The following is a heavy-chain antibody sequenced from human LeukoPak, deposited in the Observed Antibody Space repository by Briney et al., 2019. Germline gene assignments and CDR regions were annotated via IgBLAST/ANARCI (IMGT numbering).Heavy chain of an antibody. D-gene: IGHD3-10*01. CDR1: GGSISSYY. V-gene: IGHV4-59*01. Sequence: SETLSLTCAVSGGSISSYYWSWIRQPPGKGLEWIGYIYYSGSTNYNPSLKSRVTISVDTSKNQFSLKLSSVTAADTAVYYCARDRGYYGSGRSDWFDPWGQGTLVTVSS. CDR3: ARDRGYYGSGRSDWFDP. J-gene: IGHJ5*02. CDR2: IYYSGST.